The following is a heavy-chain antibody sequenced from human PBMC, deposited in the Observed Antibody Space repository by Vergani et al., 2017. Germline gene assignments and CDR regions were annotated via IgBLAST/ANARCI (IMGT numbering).Heavy chain of an antibody. CDR2: IIPILGIA. Sequence: QVQLVQSGAEVKKPGSSVKVSCKASGGTFSSYTISWVRQAPGQGLEWRGRIIPILGIANYAQKLQGRVTITADKSTSAAYMELSSLRSEDTAVYYCAIDQEAAAALAYYYYGMDVWGQGTTVTVSS. V-gene: IGHV1-69*08. CDR3: AIDQEAAAALAYYYYGMDV. D-gene: IGHD6-13*01. J-gene: IGHJ6*02. CDR1: GGTFSSYT.